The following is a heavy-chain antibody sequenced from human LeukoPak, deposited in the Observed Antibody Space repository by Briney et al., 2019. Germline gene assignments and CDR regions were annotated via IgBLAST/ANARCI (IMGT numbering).Heavy chain of an antibody. CDR3: ARVFWSGYYRSSDAFDI. V-gene: IGHV4-59*01. D-gene: IGHD3-3*01. Sequence: PSEPLSLTCTVSGGSISSYYWSWIRQPPGKGLEWIGYIYYSGSTNYNPSFKSRVTISVDTSKNQFSLKLSSVTAADTAVYYCARVFWSGYYRSSDAFDIWGQGTMVTVSS. CDR2: IYYSGST. J-gene: IGHJ3*02. CDR1: GGSISSYY.